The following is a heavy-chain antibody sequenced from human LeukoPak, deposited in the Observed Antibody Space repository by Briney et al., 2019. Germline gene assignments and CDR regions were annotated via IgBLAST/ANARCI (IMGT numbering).Heavy chain of an antibody. V-gene: IGHV3-23*01. CDR3: AKGTLINYDSSGYYYLFDY. CDR1: GFTFSSYA. Sequence: PGGSLRLSCAASGFTFSSYAMSWVRQAPGKGLEWVSAISGSGGSTYYADSVKGRFTISRDNSKNTLYLQMNSLRAEDTAVYYCAKGTLINYDSSGYYYLFDYWGQGTLVTVSS. D-gene: IGHD3-22*01. CDR2: ISGSGGST. J-gene: IGHJ4*02.